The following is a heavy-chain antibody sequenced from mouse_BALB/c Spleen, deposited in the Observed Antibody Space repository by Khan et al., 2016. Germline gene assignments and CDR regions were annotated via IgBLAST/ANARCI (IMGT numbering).Heavy chain of an antibody. CDR1: GFTFTDYY. CDR2: IRNKANGYTT. Sequence: EVELVESGGGLVQPGGSLRLSCATSGFTFTDYYMSWVRQRPGKALEWLGFIRNKANGYTTEYSASVKGRFTISRDNSQSILYLQMQTLRAEDSATYYCARDPGTDFDYWGQGTTLTVSS. D-gene: IGHD4-1*01. J-gene: IGHJ2*01. CDR3: ARDPGTDFDY. V-gene: IGHV7-3*02.